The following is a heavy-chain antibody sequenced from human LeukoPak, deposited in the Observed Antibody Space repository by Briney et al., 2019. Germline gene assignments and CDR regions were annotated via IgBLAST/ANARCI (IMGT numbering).Heavy chain of an antibody. J-gene: IGHJ6*02. CDR2: INHSGST. Sequence: PSETLSLTCAVYGGSFSGYYWSWIRQPPGKGLEWIGEINHSGSTNYNPSLKSRVTISVDTSKNQFSLKLSSVTAADTAVYYCARGPYYDSSGYYYPYYYYGMDVWGQGTTVTVSS. D-gene: IGHD3-22*01. V-gene: IGHV4-34*01. CDR1: GGSFSGYY. CDR3: ARGPYYDSSGYYYPYYYYGMDV.